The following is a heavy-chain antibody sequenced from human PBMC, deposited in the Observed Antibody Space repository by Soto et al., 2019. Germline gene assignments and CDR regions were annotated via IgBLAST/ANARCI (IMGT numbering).Heavy chain of an antibody. CDR1: GGSLRGYY. D-gene: IGHD4-17*01. CDR2: INHSAST. CDR3: ASRDVYCDYVWGDFDY. J-gene: IGHJ4*02. V-gene: IGHV4-34*01. Sequence: QVQLQQWGAGLLKPSETLSLTCAVYGGSLRGYYWSWIRQPPGKGQEWSGEINHSASTNYNPSLMSRVTVTVDTSMNLLFMRLSSVTTADTSVYYGASRDVYCDYVWGDFDYWGQGTLVTVSS.